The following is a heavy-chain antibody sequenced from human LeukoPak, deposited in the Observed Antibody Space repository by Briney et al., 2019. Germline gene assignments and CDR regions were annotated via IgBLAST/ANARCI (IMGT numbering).Heavy chain of an antibody. CDR1: GGSFSGYY. V-gene: IGHV4-34*01. CDR3: ARKGKYYYDSSGYYLDY. CDR2: INHSGST. Sequence: SETLSLTCAVYGGSFSGYYWRWIRQPPGKGLEWIGEINHSGSTNYNPSLKSRVTISVDTSKNQFSLKLSSVTAADTAVYYCARKGKYYYDSSGYYLDYWGQGTLVTVSS. J-gene: IGHJ4*02. D-gene: IGHD3-22*01.